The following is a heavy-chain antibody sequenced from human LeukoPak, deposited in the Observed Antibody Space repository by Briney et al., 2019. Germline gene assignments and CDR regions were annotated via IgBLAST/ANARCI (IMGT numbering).Heavy chain of an antibody. CDR3: ARGGGIAAAGTNWFDP. CDR2: IIPIFGTA. CDR1: GGTFSSYA. D-gene: IGHD6-13*01. V-gene: IGHV1-69*01. Sequence: ASVKVSCKASGGTFSSYAISWVRQAPGQGLKWMGGIIPIFGTANYAQKFQGRVTITADESTSTAYMELSSLRSEDTAVYYCARGGGIAAAGTNWFDPWGQGTLVTVSS. J-gene: IGHJ5*02.